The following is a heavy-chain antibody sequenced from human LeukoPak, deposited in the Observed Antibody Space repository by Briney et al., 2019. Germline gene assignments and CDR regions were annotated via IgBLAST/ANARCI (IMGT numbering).Heavy chain of an antibody. Sequence: GGSLRLSCAASGFTFSSYSMDWVRQAPGKGLEWVSYISSSSSTIYYADSVKGRFTISRDNAKNSLYLQMNSLRAEDTAVYYCARALLVSGGYSGSDYWGQGTLVTVSS. J-gene: IGHJ4*02. CDR1: GFTFSSYS. CDR3: ARALLVSGGYSGSDY. V-gene: IGHV3-48*01. CDR2: ISSSSSTI. D-gene: IGHD1-26*01.